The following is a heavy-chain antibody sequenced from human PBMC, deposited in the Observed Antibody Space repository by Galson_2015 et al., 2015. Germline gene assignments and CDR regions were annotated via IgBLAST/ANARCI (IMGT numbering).Heavy chain of an antibody. J-gene: IGHJ4*02. CDR3: AKGSNIVVVSHLDY. CDR2: ISWNSGII. CDR1: GFTFDDYA. Sequence: SLRLSCAASGFTFDDYATHWVRQAPGKGLEWVSGISWNSGIIGYADSVKGRFTISRDNAKNSLYLQMNSLRAEDTALYYCAKGSNIVVVSHLDYWGQGSLVTVSS. D-gene: IGHD3-22*01. V-gene: IGHV3-9*01.